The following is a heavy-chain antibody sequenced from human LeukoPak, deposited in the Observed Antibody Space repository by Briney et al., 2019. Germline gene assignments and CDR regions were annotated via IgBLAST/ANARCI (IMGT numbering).Heavy chain of an antibody. CDR2: IIPIFGTA. CDR3: ARVVTDSSSWSSPVPAEYFQH. CDR1: GGTFSSYA. J-gene: IGHJ1*01. D-gene: IGHD6-13*01. V-gene: IGHV1-69*05. Sequence: SVKVSCKASGGTFSSYAISWMRQAPGQGLEWMGRIIPIFGTANYAQKFQGRVTITTDESTSTAYMELSSLRSEDTAVYYCARVVTDSSSWSSPVPAEYFQHWGQGTLVTVSS.